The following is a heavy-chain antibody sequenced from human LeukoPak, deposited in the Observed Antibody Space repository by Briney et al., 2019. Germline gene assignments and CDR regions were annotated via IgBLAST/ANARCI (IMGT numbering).Heavy chain of an antibody. CDR2: FNHSGST. CDR3: ARGWYSSSWYGSDWLDP. V-gene: IGHV4-34*01. Sequence: SETLSLTCAVYGGSFSGYYWSWIRQPPGKGLEWIGEFNHSGSTNYDPSLKSRVTISVDTSKNQFSLKLSSVTAADTAVYYCARGWYSSSWYGSDWLDPWGQGTLVTVSS. CDR1: GGSFSGYY. D-gene: IGHD6-13*01. J-gene: IGHJ5*02.